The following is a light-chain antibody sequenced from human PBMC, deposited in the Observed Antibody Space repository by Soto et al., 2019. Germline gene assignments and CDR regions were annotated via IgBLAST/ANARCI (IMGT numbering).Light chain of an antibody. V-gene: IGKV1-12*01. CDR3: RQDNSFPRT. J-gene: IGKJ4*01. CDR2: AAS. CDR1: QAVSTW. Sequence: DIQMTQSPSFVSASVGDRVTITCRASQAVSTWLAWYQQKPGDAPKLLIYAASTLQSGVPSRFSGSGSGTDFTLTIRSLQPEDFATYYCRQDNSFPRTFGGGTKVDIK.